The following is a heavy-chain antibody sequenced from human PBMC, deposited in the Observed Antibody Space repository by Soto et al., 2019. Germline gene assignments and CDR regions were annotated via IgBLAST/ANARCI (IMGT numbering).Heavy chain of an antibody. CDR3: AKDFPSTVAGTWYYYYGMDV. Sequence: GGSLRLSCAASGFTFSSYGMHWVRQAPGKGLEWVAVISYDGSNKYYADSVKGRFTISRDNSKNTLYLQMNSLRAEDTAVYYCAKDFPSTVAGTWYYYYGMDVWGQGTTVTVSS. J-gene: IGHJ6*02. V-gene: IGHV3-30*18. CDR2: ISYDGSNK. D-gene: IGHD6-19*01. CDR1: GFTFSSYG.